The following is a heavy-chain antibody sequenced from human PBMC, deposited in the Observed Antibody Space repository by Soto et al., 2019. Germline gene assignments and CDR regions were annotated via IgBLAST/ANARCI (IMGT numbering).Heavy chain of an antibody. CDR3: ARDKITGLFDY. Sequence: SQTLSLTCAISGDSVSSSSVTWNWIRQSPSRGLEWLGRTYYRSKWYNDYAESVKSRITINPDTSENQFSLKLTSVTAADTAVYYCARDKITGLFDYWGQGTLVTVSS. J-gene: IGHJ4*02. V-gene: IGHV6-1*01. CDR1: GDSVSSSSVT. D-gene: IGHD2-8*02. CDR2: TYYRSKWYN.